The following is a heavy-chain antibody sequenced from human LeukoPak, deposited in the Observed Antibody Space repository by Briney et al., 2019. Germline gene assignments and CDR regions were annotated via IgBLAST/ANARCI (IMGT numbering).Heavy chain of an antibody. CDR3: AFLNTGGLAAAGSEVDY. J-gene: IGHJ4*02. V-gene: IGHV1-3*01. Sequence: ASVKVSCKASGYTFTSYAMHWVRQAPGQRLEWMGWINAGNGNTKYSQKFQGRVTITRDTSASTAYMELSSLRSEDTAVYYCAFLNTGGLAAAGSEVDYWGQGTLVTASS. D-gene: IGHD6-13*01. CDR1: GYTFTSYA. CDR2: INAGNGNT.